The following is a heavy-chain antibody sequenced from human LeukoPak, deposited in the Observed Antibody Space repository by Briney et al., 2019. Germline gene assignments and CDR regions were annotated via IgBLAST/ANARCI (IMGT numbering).Heavy chain of an antibody. CDR2: INPYNGDT. V-gene: IGHV1-18*01. CDR1: GYTFTSYG. D-gene: IGHD2-2*01. J-gene: IGHJ6*02. CDR3: ARVLGYCSSTSCAYYYGMDV. Sequence: ASVKVSCKASGYTFTSYGISWVRQAPGQGLAWMGWINPYNGDTNYAQKLQGRVTMTTDTSTRTAYMELRSLRSDDTAVYYCARVLGYCSSTSCAYYYGMDVWGQGTTVTVSS.